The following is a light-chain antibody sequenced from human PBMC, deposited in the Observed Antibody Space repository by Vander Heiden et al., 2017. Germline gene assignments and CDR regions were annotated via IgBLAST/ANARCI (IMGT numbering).Light chain of an antibody. Sequence: QSVLTPPPSVSGAPGQRVTISCTGSSSNIGADYDVHWYQQLPGTAPKLLIYGINNRPSGVPDRFSGSKSGTSASLAITGLLAEDEADYYCQSYDISLSGSTWVFGGGTKLTVL. CDR3: QSYDISLSGSTWV. J-gene: IGLJ3*02. CDR1: SSNIGADYD. CDR2: GIN. V-gene: IGLV1-40*01.